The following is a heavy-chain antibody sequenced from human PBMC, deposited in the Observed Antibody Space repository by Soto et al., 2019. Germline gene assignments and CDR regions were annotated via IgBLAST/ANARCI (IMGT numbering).Heavy chain of an antibody. CDR1: GGSISSYY. J-gene: IGHJ4*02. D-gene: IGHD3-22*01. CDR3: ARHVQGVVTFDY. V-gene: IGHV4-59*08. CDR2: IYYSGST. Sequence: QVQLQESGPGLVKPSETLSLTCTVSGGSISSYYWSWIRQPPGKGLEWIGYIYYSGSTNYNPSPKSRVTISVDTAKNPFSLKLSSVDAADQAGYFCARHVQGVVTFDYWGQGTLVTVSS.